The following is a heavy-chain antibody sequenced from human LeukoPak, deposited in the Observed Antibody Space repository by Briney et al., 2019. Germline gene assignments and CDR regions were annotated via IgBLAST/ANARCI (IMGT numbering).Heavy chain of an antibody. CDR1: GFTFNTYT. D-gene: IGHD3-3*01. V-gene: IGHV3-48*01. CDR2: ISGSSGII. Sequence: GGSLRLSCAASGFTFNTYTMNWVRQARGKGLEWVSYISGSSGIIDYADSARGRFTISRDNAKNSLYLQMNSLRAEDTAVYYCARGSSDYDFWSGYPDYWGQGTLVTVSS. CDR3: ARGSSDYDFWSGYPDY. J-gene: IGHJ4*02.